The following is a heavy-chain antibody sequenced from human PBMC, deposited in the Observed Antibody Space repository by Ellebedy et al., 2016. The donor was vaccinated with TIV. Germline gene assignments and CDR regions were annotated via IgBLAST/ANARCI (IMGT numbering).Heavy chain of an antibody. Sequence: GESLKISCVASALPFSNYNMNWVRQSPGKGLEWVSSIRSTGSDKYYAESVKGRFTISRDNAQDTLFLQMNSLRAEDTAVYFCSRGWSTPDSWGQGTLVIVSS. J-gene: IGHJ4*02. CDR3: SRGWSTPDS. D-gene: IGHD2-15*01. CDR1: ALPFSNYN. V-gene: IGHV3-21*06. CDR2: IRSTGSDK.